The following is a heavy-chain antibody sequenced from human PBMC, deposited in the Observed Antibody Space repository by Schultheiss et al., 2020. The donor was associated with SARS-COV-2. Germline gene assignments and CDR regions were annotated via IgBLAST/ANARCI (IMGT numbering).Heavy chain of an antibody. J-gene: IGHJ6*02. D-gene: IGHD6-13*01. V-gene: IGHV3-21*01. CDR3: ARDLLYSGYDGLWYSSSWWESYGMDV. CDR2: ISSSSSYI. Sequence: GESLKISCAASGFTFSSYSMNWVRQAPGKGLEWVSSISSSSSYIYYADSVKGRFTISRDNAKNSLYLQMNSLRAEDTAVYYCARDLLYSGYDGLWYSSSWWESYGMDVWGQGTTVTVSS. CDR1: GFTFSSYS.